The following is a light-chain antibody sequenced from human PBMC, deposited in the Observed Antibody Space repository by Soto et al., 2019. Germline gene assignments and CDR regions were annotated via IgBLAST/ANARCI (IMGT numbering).Light chain of an antibody. Sequence: EIGLTQSPGTLSLSPGERATLSCRASEGVSSSYLAVYDHKPGQAPSLLFYGASSRASGIPDRFSGSGSGTDFTLTISSLEPEDFGVYYCQQRSNWPPVTFGGGTK. CDR2: GAS. V-gene: IGKV3D-20*02. J-gene: IGKJ4*01. CDR3: QQRSNWPPVT. CDR1: EGVSSSY.